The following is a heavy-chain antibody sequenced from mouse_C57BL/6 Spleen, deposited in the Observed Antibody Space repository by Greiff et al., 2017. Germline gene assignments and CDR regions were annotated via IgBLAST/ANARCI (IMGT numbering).Heavy chain of an antibody. J-gene: IGHJ2*01. V-gene: IGHV1-55*01. CDR2: IYPGSGST. CDR3: ARSGYYGNLLDY. CDR1: GYTFTSYW. Sequence: VQLQQSGAELVKPGASVKMSCKASGYTFTSYWIPWVKQRPGQGLEWIGDIYPGSGSTNYNEKFKSKATLTVDTSSSTAYMQLSSLTSEDSAVYYCARSGYYGNLLDYWGQGTTLTVSS. D-gene: IGHD2-1*01.